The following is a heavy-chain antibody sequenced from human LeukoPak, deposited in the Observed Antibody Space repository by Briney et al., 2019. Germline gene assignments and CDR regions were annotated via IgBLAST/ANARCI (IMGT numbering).Heavy chain of an antibody. V-gene: IGHV4-61*02. CDR3: ARDTPPDYVGNWFDP. CDR1: GGSISSGSYY. D-gene: IGHD4-17*01. Sequence: SETLSLTCTVSGGSISSGSYYWSWIRQPAGKGLEWIGRIYTSGSTNYNPSLESRVTISVDTSKNQFSLKLSSVTAADTAVYYCARDTPPDYVGNWFDPWGQGTLVTVSS. J-gene: IGHJ5*02. CDR2: IYTSGST.